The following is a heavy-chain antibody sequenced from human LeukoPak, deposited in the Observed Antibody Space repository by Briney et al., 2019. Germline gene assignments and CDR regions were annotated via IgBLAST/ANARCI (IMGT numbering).Heavy chain of an antibody. CDR3: ARDLGDIVVVVAATRLSYYYYYGMDV. CDR2: ISAYNGNK. V-gene: IGHV1-18*01. J-gene: IGHJ6*02. D-gene: IGHD2-15*01. CDR1: GYTFTSYG. Sequence: GASVKVSCKSSGYTFTSYGIIWVRQAPGQGLEGMGWISAYNGNKNYAQKLQGRVTMTTDTSTSTAYMELRSLRSDDTAVYYCARDLGDIVVVVAATRLSYYYYYGMDVWGQGTTVTVSS.